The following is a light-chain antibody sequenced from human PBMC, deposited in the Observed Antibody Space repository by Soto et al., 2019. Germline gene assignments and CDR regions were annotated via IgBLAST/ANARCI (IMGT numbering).Light chain of an antibody. Sequence: QSALTQPPSASGSPGQSVTISCTGTSSDIGAYNYVSWYQHLPGKAPKLMIYEVSQRPSGVPDRFSGSKSGNTASLTVSGLQADDEADYYCSSYAGSNNFVVFGGGTKVTVL. CDR1: SSDIGAYNY. CDR2: EVS. CDR3: SSYAGSNNFVV. J-gene: IGLJ2*01. V-gene: IGLV2-8*01.